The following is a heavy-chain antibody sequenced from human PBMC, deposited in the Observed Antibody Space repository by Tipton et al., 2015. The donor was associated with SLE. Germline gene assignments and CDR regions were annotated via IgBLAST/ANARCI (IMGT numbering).Heavy chain of an antibody. CDR2: IYYSGST. D-gene: IGHD4-17*01. V-gene: IGHV4-31*03. CDR1: GGSISSGGYY. CDR3: ASSPKTVTTHAFDI. J-gene: IGHJ3*02. Sequence: TLSLTCTVSGGSISSGGYYWSWIRQHPGKGLEWIGYIYYSGSTYYNPSLKSRVTISVDTSKNQFSLKLSSVTAADTAVYYCASSPKTVTTHAFDIWGQGTMVTVSS.